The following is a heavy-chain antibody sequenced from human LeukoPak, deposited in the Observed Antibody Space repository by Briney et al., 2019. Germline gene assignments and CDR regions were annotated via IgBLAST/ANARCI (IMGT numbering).Heavy chain of an antibody. J-gene: IGHJ3*02. Sequence: GGSLRLSCAASGFTFDDYAMHWVRQAPGKGLEWVAGISWNSGSIGYADSVKGRFTISRDNAKNSLYLQMNSLRAEDTALYYCAKMRRVAATNDAFDIWGQGTMVTVSS. CDR1: GFTFDDYA. CDR3: AKMRRVAATNDAFDI. CDR2: ISWNSGSI. V-gene: IGHV3-9*01. D-gene: IGHD2-15*01.